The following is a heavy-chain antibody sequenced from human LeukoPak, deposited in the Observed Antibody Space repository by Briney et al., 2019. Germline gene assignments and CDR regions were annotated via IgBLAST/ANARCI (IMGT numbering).Heavy chain of an antibody. Sequence: SETLSLTCTVSGSSLSSGRYYWSWIRQTAVKGLQWIGRIYISGSTNYSPSLKSRVTISLDTSNNQFSLNLSSVTAADTAVYYCARDVLSHSYYYMDVWGKGTTVTVSS. CDR1: GSSLSSGRYY. CDR2: IYISGST. V-gene: IGHV4-61*02. J-gene: IGHJ6*03. D-gene: IGHD5/OR15-5a*01. CDR3: ARDVLSHSYYYMDV.